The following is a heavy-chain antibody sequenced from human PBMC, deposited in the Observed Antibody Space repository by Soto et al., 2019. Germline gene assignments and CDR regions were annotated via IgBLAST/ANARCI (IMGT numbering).Heavy chain of an antibody. J-gene: IGHJ4*02. CDR2: IIPILGIA. CDR1: GGTFSSYT. Sequence: GASVKISCEASGGTFSSYTISWVRQAPGQGLEWIGRIIPILGIANYAQKFQGRVTITADKSTSTAYMELSSLRSEDTAVYFCARERLLRFLEWLSAFDYWGQGTLVTVSS. D-gene: IGHD3-3*01. CDR3: ARERLLRFLEWLSAFDY. V-gene: IGHV1-69*04.